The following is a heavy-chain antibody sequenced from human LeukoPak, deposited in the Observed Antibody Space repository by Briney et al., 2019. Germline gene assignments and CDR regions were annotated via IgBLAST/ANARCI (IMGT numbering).Heavy chain of an antibody. V-gene: IGHV3-74*01. J-gene: IGHJ4*02. CDR3: ARVPYGDYGDY. CDR1: GFTFSSYW. Sequence: PGGSLRLSCAASGFTFSSYWMHWVRQAPGKGLVWVSRINSDGSSTSYADSVKGRFTISRDDAKNTLYLQMNSLRAEDTAVYYCARVPYGDYGDYWGQGTLVTVSS. D-gene: IGHD4-17*01. CDR2: INSDGSST.